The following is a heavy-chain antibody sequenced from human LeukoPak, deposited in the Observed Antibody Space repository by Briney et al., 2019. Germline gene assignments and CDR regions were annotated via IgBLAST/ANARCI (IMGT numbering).Heavy chain of an antibody. CDR3: ASPHYYDSSGYYFDY. CDR2: IYYSGST. Sequence: PSETLSLTCTVSGGSISSSSYYWGWISQPPGKGLEWIGSIYYSGSTYYNPSLKSRVTISVDTSKNQFSLKLSSVTAADTAVYYCASPHYYDSSGYYFDYWGQGTLVTVSS. J-gene: IGHJ4*02. CDR1: GGSISSSSYY. D-gene: IGHD3-22*01. V-gene: IGHV4-39*07.